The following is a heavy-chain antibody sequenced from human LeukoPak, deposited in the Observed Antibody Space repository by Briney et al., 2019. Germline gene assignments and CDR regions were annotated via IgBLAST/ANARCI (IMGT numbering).Heavy chain of an antibody. CDR2: IGTAGDT. Sequence: GGSLLLSCAASGFTFSSYDMYWVRQATAKGLEWVCAIGTAGDTYYPGSVKGRFTISRENAKNSLYLQMNSLRAGDTAVYYCASSTLGNDDAFDIWGQGTMVTVSS. V-gene: IGHV3-13*01. CDR1: GFTFSSYD. J-gene: IGHJ3*02. CDR3: ASSTLGNDDAFDI. D-gene: IGHD2-15*01.